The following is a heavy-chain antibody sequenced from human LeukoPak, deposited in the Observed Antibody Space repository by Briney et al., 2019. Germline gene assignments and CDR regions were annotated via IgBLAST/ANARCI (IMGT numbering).Heavy chain of an antibody. CDR1: GGSISSSSYY. Sequence: PSQTLSLTCTVSGGSISSSSYYWGWIRQPPGKGLEWIGSIYYSGSTYYNPSLKSRVTISVDTSKNQFSLKLSSVTAADTAVYYCARQPTDSVLYSYGDLWGQGTLVTVSS. CDR2: IYYSGST. V-gene: IGHV4-39*01. D-gene: IGHD5-18*01. CDR3: ARQPTDSVLYSYGDL. J-gene: IGHJ5*02.